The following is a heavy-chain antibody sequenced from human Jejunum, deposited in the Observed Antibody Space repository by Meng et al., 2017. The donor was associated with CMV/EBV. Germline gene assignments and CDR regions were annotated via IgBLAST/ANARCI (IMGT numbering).Heavy chain of an antibody. CDR1: GYTFTNYG. J-gene: IGHJ4*02. CDR2: ISAYSGNT. CDR3: ARVEVGITSGDY. Sequence: QAQLGEAGGEVKKAGASLKVSCKASGYTFTNYGITWVRQAPGQGLEWMGWISAYSGNTNYAQTLQGRVTMTTDTSTSTAYMELRSLRSDDTAVYYCARVEVGITSGDYWGQGTLVTVSS. V-gene: IGHV1-18*01. D-gene: IGHD1-26*01.